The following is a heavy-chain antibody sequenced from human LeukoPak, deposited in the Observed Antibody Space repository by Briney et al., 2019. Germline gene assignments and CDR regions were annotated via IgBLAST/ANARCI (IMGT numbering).Heavy chain of an antibody. J-gene: IGHJ6*02. CDR1: GGSFSGYY. V-gene: IGHV4-34*01. Sequence: SETLSLTCAVYGGSFSGYYWSWIRQPPGKGLEWIGEINHSGSTNYNPSLKSRVTISVDTSKNQFPLKLSSVTAADTAVYYCARAKTNYYYYYGMDVWGQGTTVTVSS. CDR2: INHSGST. CDR3: ARAKTNYYYYYGMDV.